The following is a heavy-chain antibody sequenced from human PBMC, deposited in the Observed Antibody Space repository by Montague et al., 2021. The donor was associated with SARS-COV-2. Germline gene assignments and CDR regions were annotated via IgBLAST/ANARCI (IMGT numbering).Heavy chain of an antibody. Sequence: SLRLSCAASGFSFSSSAMNWVRQAPGKGLEWLSYIGSSGGNIDYADSVKGRFTISRDNAKNSLYLQMNSLRVEDTALYYCAKGPDGVDYWGQGTLVTVSS. CDR1: GFSFSSSA. CDR3: AKGPDGVDY. CDR2: IGSSGGNI. J-gene: IGHJ4*02. V-gene: IGHV3-48*03. D-gene: IGHD1-14*01.